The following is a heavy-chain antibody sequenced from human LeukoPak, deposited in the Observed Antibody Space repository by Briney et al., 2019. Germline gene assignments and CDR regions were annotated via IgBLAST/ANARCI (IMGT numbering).Heavy chain of an antibody. V-gene: IGHV3-30*04. D-gene: IGHD6-19*01. CDR3: ARDLGLAVASSWGGLDY. CDR2: ISYDGVNT. Sequence: GRPLRLSCTASGFTFRSSAMHWVRQAPGKGLEWVAVISYDGVNTYFADSVKGRFTISRDNSKNTLFLQMSSLRHEDTAVYFCARDLGLAVASSWGGLDYWGQGTLVTVSS. J-gene: IGHJ4*02. CDR1: GFTFRSSA.